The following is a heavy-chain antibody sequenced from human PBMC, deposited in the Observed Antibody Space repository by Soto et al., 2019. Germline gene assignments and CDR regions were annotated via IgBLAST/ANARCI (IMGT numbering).Heavy chain of an antibody. J-gene: IGHJ4*02. CDR2: IYHSGST. CDR1: GGSISSGGYS. Sequence: QLQLQESGSGLVKPSQTLPLTCAVSGGSISSGGYSWSWIRQPPGKGLEWIGYIYHSGSTYYNPSLKSRVTISVDRSKNQFSLKLSSVTAADTAVYYCARGVVVVAATPSYYFDYWGQGTLVTVSS. CDR3: ARGVVVVAATPSYYFDY. V-gene: IGHV4-30-2*01. D-gene: IGHD2-15*01.